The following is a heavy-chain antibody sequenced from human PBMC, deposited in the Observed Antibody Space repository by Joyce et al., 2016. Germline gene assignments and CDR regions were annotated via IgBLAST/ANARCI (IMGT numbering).Heavy chain of an antibody. CDR3: AREAVYKTYYYGMDV. V-gene: IGHV4-61*02. J-gene: IGHJ6*02. CDR2: IHGSGST. CDR1: GGSINNNNYY. D-gene: IGHD1-14*01. Sequence: QVQLQESGPGLVKPSQTLSLICTVSGGSINNNNYYWSWIRQPAGKGLEWIGRIHGSGSTTCTPSLKSRVTISIDTPKKQISLKVTSVTAADTAVYYCAREAVYKTYYYGMDVWGQGTTVTVSS.